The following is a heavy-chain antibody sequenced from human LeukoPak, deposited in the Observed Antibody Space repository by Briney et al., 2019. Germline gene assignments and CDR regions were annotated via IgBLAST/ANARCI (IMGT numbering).Heavy chain of an antibody. CDR3: ARLGGGCSGGSCYGWRRAFDV. CDR2: IYHSGNT. CDR1: GYSISSGYY. J-gene: IGHJ3*01. Sequence: SETLSLTCTVSGYSISSGYYWGWIRQPPGKGLEWIGSIYHSGNTYYNPSLKSRVTISVDTSKNQFSLNLSSLTAADTAVYYCARLGGGCSGGSCYGWRRAFDVWGQGTMVTVSS. D-gene: IGHD2-15*01. V-gene: IGHV4-38-2*02.